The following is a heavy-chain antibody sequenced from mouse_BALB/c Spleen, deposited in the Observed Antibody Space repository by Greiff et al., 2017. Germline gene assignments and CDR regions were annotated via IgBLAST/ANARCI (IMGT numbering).Heavy chain of an antibody. J-gene: IGHJ1*01. Sequence: QVQLQQPGAELVKPGASVKLSCKASGYTFTSYWMHWVKQRPGQGLEWIGEINPSNGRTNYNEKFKSKATLTVDKSSSTAYMQLSSLTSEDSAVYYCARWGITWYFDVWGAGTTVTVSS. V-gene: IGHV1S81*02. D-gene: IGHD2-4*01. CDR1: GYTFTSYW. CDR2: INPSNGRT. CDR3: ARWGITWYFDV.